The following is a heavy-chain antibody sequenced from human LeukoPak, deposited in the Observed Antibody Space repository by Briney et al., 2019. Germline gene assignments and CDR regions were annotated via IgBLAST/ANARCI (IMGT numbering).Heavy chain of an antibody. V-gene: IGHV4-59*08. Sequence: PSETLSLTCTVSGGSISSYYWSWIRQPPGKGLEWIGCIYYSGSTDYNPSLKSRVTISVDTSKNQFSLKLSSVTAADTAVYYCARQSGARYSSSWYYWGQGTLVTVSS. CDR3: ARQSGARYSSSWYY. D-gene: IGHD6-13*01. CDR1: GGSISSYY. J-gene: IGHJ4*02. CDR2: IYYSGST.